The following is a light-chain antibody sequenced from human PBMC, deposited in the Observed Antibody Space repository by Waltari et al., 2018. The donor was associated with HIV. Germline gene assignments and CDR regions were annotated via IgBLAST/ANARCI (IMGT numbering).Light chain of an antibody. V-gene: IGLV2-14*03. CDR2: EVT. CDR1: TSDVGGDNY. CDR3: SSSTTTTTLGL. Sequence: QSALTQPASVSGSPGQSITISCTGTTSDVGGDNYVSWYQQHPGKAPKRLIYEVTNRPSGVSNRFSGSKSDSTASLTISGLQAEDEAEYYCSSSTTTTTLGLFGTGTKVTVL. J-gene: IGLJ1*01.